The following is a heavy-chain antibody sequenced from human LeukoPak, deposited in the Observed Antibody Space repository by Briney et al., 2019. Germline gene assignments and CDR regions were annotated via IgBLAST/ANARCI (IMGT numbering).Heavy chain of an antibody. V-gene: IGHV3-21*01. Sequence: PGGSLRLSCAASGFTFSSYSMNWVRQAPGKGLEWVSSISSSSSYIYYADSVKGRFTISRDNAKNSLYLQMNSLRAEDTAVYYCAKDFRGMTTVTNFDYWGQGTLATVSS. CDR2: ISSSSSYI. J-gene: IGHJ4*02. D-gene: IGHD4-17*01. CDR3: AKDFRGMTTVTNFDY. CDR1: GFTFSSYS.